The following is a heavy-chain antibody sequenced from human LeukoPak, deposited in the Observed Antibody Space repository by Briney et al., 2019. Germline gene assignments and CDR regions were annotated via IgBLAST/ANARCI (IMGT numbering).Heavy chain of an antibody. CDR1: GGSISSGSYY. V-gene: IGHV4-39*07. Sequence: TSETLSLTCTVSGGSISSGSYYWSWIRQPPGKGLEWIGEINHSGSTNYNPSLKSRVTISVDTSKNQFSLKLSSVTAADTAVYYCARKGDWGKGYYDFWSGYFCFDYWGQGTLVTVSS. J-gene: IGHJ4*02. CDR2: INHSGST. D-gene: IGHD3-3*01. CDR3: ARKGDWGKGYYDFWSGYFCFDY.